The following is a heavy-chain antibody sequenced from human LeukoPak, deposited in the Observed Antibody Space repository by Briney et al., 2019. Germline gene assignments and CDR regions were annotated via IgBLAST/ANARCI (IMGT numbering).Heavy chain of an antibody. Sequence: PGGSLRLSCAASGFTFTSYVMNWVRQAPGKGLEWVSAISGSGGSTYYADSVKGRFTISRDNSKNTLYLQMNSLRAEDTAVYYCAKDVMYYYDSSGYYRNAFDIWGQGTMVTVSS. D-gene: IGHD3-22*01. V-gene: IGHV3-23*01. CDR1: GFTFTSYV. CDR2: ISGSGGST. J-gene: IGHJ3*02. CDR3: AKDVMYYYDSSGYYRNAFDI.